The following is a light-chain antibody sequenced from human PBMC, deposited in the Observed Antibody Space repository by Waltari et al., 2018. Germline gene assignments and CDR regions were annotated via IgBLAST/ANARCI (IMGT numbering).Light chain of an antibody. J-gene: IGLJ3*02. CDR3: CSYAGGFTWV. V-gene: IGLV2-11*01. CDR1: NNDVGYYDY. CDR2: GVS. Sequence: QSALTQPRPVSGSPRQSVTISCTGTNNDVGYYDYVSWYQQHPNEAPKLLIFGVSQRPSGVPDRFSGSKAGNTASLSISGLQAEDEADYYCCSYAGGFTWVFGGGTRLTV.